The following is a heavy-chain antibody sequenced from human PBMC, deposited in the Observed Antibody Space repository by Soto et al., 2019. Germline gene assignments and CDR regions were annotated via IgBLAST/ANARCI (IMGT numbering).Heavy chain of an antibody. J-gene: IGHJ2*01. D-gene: IGHD7-27*01. V-gene: IGHV3-23*01. CDR3: AKRRGDGYFDF. CDR2: IGGTSGST. CDR1: GFTFNNFV. Sequence: EVQLLESGGGLVQPGGSLRVSCAASGFTFNNFVMSWVRRAPGKGLEWVSAIGGTSGSTYYADSVKGRFTISRDNSKNTLSLQMNSLRDEDTAVYYCAKRRGDGYFDFWCRGTLVTVSS.